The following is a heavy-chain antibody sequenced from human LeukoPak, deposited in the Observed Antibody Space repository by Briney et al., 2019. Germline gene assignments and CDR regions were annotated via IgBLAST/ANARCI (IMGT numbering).Heavy chain of an antibody. CDR1: GGSISSGSYY. D-gene: IGHD3-22*01. J-gene: IGHJ4*02. V-gene: IGHV4-61*02. CDR3: AREDSSGYYYGRLDY. CDR2: IYTSGST. Sequence: SETLSLTCTVSGGSISSGSYYWSWIRQPAGRGLEWIGRIYTSGSTNYNPSLKSRVTISVDTSKNQFSLKLSSVTAADTAVYYCAREDSSGYYYGRLDYWGRGTLVTVSS.